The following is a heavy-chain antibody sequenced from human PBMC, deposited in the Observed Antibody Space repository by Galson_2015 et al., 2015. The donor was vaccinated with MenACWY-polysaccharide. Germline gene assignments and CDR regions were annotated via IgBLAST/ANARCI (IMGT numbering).Heavy chain of an antibody. J-gene: IGHJ5*02. CDR1: GYTSTTLW. CDR3: TAAINGDSWWFS. V-gene: IGHV5-51*03. Sequence: QSGAEVKKPGESLEISCQASGYTSTTLWICWVRQMPAKGLEWMAIIHLSDYRGIYSPSYSPSFRGQVTISADKSVNTAYLQWTGLEASDTAMYHCTAAINGDSWWFSWGQGTLVTVSS. CDR2: IHLSDYRGIYSP. D-gene: IGHD2-15*01.